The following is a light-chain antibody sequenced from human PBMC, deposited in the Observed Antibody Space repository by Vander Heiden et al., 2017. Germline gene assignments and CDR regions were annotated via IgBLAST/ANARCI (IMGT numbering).Light chain of an antibody. J-gene: IGLJ3*02. CDR1: TSDVGGYNY. CDR3: SSYTTSSTRV. V-gene: IGLV2-14*03. CDR2: DVS. Sequence: QSALTQPASVSGSPGQSLPLPCTGTTSDVGGYNYVPWYQQHPCKAPKLMIYDVSNRPSGVSNRVSGSKSGNTASLTISGLQAEDEADYYCSSYTTSSTRVFGGGTKLTVL.